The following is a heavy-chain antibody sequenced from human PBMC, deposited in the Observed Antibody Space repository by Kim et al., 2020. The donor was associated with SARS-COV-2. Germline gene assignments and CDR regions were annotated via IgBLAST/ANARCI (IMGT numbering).Heavy chain of an antibody. CDR1: GDSVSSNSAA. Sequence: SQTLSLTCAISGDSVSSNSAAWNWIRQSPSRGLEWLGRTYYRSKWYNDYAVSVKSRITINPDTSKNQFSLQLNSVTPEDTAVYYCARAGGVRYFDWLFPLPLTYFDYWGQGTLVTVSS. CDR2: TYYRSKWYN. V-gene: IGHV6-1*01. CDR3: ARAGGVRYFDWLFPLPLTYFDY. J-gene: IGHJ4*02. D-gene: IGHD3-9*01.